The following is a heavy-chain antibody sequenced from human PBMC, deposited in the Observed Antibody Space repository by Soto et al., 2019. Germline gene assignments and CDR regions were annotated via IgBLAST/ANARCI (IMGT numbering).Heavy chain of an antibody. CDR1: EFTFSKFA. Sequence: QVQLVESGGGVVQPGRSLRLSCAASEFTFSKFAIHWVRQAPGKGLERVAVISNDGRKTYYIDSVKGRFTISRDNSNNTLFLQMNSVRLEDTAVYYCAKDIRTYSGGYTDYFDSWGQGTLVTVSS. CDR2: ISNDGRKT. D-gene: IGHD1-26*01. J-gene: IGHJ4*02. V-gene: IGHV3-30*18. CDR3: AKDIRTYSGGYTDYFDS.